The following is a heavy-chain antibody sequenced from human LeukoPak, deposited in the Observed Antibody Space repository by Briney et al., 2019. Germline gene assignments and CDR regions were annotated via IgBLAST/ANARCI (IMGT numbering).Heavy chain of an antibody. J-gene: IGHJ4*02. Sequence: GGSLRLSCAASGFTFSSHSMNWVRQAPGKGLEWVSSISSSSSYIYYADSVKGRFTISRDNAKNSLYLQMNSLRAEDTAVYYCARFVSLVAGNGGDYWGQGTLVTVSS. CDR2: ISSSSSYI. CDR1: GFTFSSHS. CDR3: ARFVSLVAGNGGDY. V-gene: IGHV3-21*01. D-gene: IGHD6-19*01.